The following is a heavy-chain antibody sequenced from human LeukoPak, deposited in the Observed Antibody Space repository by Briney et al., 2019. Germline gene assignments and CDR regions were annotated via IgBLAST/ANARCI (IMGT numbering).Heavy chain of an antibody. D-gene: IGHD7-27*01. J-gene: IGHJ4*02. CDR2: VYYSWST. CDR3: ASNTGTVFDY. CDR1: GDFITAYY. V-gene: IGHV4-59*01. Sequence: SETLSLTCTVSGDFITAYYWSWIRQPPGKGLEWIGYVYYSWSTEYNPSLRSRVTISLDMSTRQFSLNLTSVTAADTAVYYCASNTGTVFDYWGQGALVTVSS.